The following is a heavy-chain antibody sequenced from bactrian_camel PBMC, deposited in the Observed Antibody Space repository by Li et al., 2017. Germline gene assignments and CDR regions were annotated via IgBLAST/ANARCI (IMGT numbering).Heavy chain of an antibody. V-gene: IGHV3S1*01. Sequence: HVQLVESGGSSVQAGGSLRLSCVSSGGPYAGHCMGWFRQAPGKEREEVAVIDADGETTYADSVKGRFALSQDNSKHTLYLQMNDLKPEDTAVYYCAAEFTKWVPATGLRVGLCPPDGEYMYGGQGTQVTVS. CDR2: IDADGET. CDR1: GGPYAGHC. J-gene: IGHJ4*01. D-gene: IGHD2*01.